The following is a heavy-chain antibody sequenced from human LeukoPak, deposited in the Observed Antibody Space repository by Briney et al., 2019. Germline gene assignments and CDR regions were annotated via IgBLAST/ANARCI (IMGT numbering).Heavy chain of an antibody. D-gene: IGHD3-16*02. Sequence: GGSLRLSCAASGFTFSSYSINWVRQAPGKGLEWVSSISSSSSYIYYADSVKGRFTISRDNAKNSLYLQMNSLRAEDTAVYYCARAQRIMITFGGVIVFDYWGQGTLVTVSS. CDR3: ARAQRIMITFGGVIVFDY. CDR2: ISSSSSYI. V-gene: IGHV3-21*01. CDR1: GFTFSSYS. J-gene: IGHJ4*02.